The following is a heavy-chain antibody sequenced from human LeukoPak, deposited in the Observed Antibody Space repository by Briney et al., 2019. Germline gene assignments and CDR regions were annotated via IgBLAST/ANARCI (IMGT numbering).Heavy chain of an antibody. CDR3: AKDGEMATINY. Sequence: PGGSLRLSCAASGFTFSTYTMNWVRQAPGKGLEWVSSISTGSSYIYYADSVRGRFTISRDNAKNSLYLQMNNLRAADTAVYYCAKDGEMATINYWGQGTLVTVSS. J-gene: IGHJ4*02. D-gene: IGHD5-24*01. V-gene: IGHV3-21*01. CDR1: GFTFSTYT. CDR2: ISTGSSYI.